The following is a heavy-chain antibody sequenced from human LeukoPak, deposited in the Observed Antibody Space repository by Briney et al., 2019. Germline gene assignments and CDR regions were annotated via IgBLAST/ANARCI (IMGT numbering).Heavy chain of an antibody. CDR1: GFTFSSYG. CDR2: ISGSGGST. J-gene: IGHJ4*02. V-gene: IGHV3-23*01. Sequence: PGGSLRLSCAASGFTFSSYGMSWVRQAPGKGLEWVSAISGSGGSTYYADSVKGRFTISRDNSKNTLYLQMNSLRAEDTAVYYCAKDLSRGRGFGRVDYWGQGTLVTVSS. CDR3: AKDLSRGRGFGRVDY. D-gene: IGHD3-10*01.